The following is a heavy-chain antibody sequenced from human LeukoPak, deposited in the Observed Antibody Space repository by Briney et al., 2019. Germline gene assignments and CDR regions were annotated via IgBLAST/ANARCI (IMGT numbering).Heavy chain of an antibody. Sequence: PSETLSLTCGVYGGSFSGYYWSWIRQPPGKGLEWIGEINHSGSTNYNPSLKSRVTISVDTSKNQFSLKLSSVTAADTAVYYCARGRRWLQGSFDYWGQGTLVTVSS. J-gene: IGHJ4*02. V-gene: IGHV4-34*01. D-gene: IGHD5-24*01. CDR3: ARGRRWLQGSFDY. CDR2: INHSGST. CDR1: GGSFSGYY.